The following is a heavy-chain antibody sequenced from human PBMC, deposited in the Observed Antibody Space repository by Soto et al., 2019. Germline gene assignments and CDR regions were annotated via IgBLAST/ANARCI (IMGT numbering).Heavy chain of an antibody. D-gene: IGHD3-3*01. CDR2: ISYDGSNK. CDR1: GFTFSSYG. J-gene: IGHJ6*02. CDR3: AKGRRVLERVMYYGMDV. Sequence: PGGSLRLSCAASGFTFSSYGMHWVRQAPGKGLEWVAVISYDGSNKYYADSVKGRFTISRDNSKNTLYLQMNSLRAEDTAVYYCAKGRRVLERVMYYGMDVWGQGTTVTVSS. V-gene: IGHV3-30*18.